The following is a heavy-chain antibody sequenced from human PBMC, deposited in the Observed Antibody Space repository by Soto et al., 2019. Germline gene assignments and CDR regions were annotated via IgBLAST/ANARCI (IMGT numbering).Heavy chain of an antibody. V-gene: IGHV3-15*01. J-gene: IGHJ4*02. CDR2: IYSRRNGGTT. CDR1: GFSFNDAW. D-gene: IGHD2-2*01. CDR3: TTGTCCDAEKTWDY. Sequence: EVQLVVSGGDLVKPGGSLRLSCAASGFSFNDAWMTWVRQAPGKGLEWVGRIYSRRNGGTTYYAAPVKGRFTISRDDSKNTMYLQMNSLKTEDTALYYCTTGTCCDAEKTWDYWGQGTLVTVAS.